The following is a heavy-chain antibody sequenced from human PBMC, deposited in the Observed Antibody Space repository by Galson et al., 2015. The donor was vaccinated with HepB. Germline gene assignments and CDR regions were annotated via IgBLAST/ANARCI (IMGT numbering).Heavy chain of an antibody. D-gene: IGHD3-10*01. CDR1: GFTFTSSA. CDR2: IVVGSGNT. Sequence: SVKVSCKASGFTFTSSAMQWVRQARGQRLEWIGWIVVGSGNTNYAQKFQERVTITRDMSTSTAYMELSSLRSEDTAVYYCAADPWFGELLSRPNTRYYYYYYGMDVWGQGTTVTVSS. J-gene: IGHJ6*02. CDR3: AADPWFGELLSRPNTRYYYYYYGMDV. V-gene: IGHV1-58*02.